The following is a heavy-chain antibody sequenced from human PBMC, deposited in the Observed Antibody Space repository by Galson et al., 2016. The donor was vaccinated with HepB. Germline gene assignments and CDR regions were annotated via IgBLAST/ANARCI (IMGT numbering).Heavy chain of an antibody. CDR2: ISSYNGKT. Sequence: SVKVSCKASGYAYTGSGISWVRQAPGQGLVWVGWISSYNGKTYYAQNLQGRVSMTTDTSTTTAYMELRSLSSDDTAVYYCAREADWPPNRIDYWGEGTLVTVSS. CDR1: GYAYTGSG. J-gene: IGHJ4*02. D-gene: IGHD2-21*01. V-gene: IGHV1-18*01. CDR3: AREADWPPNRIDY.